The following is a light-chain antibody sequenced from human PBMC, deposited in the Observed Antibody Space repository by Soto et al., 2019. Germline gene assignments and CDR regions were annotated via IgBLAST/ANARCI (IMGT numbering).Light chain of an antibody. CDR1: QSVSNNY. CDR2: GAS. J-gene: IGKJ1*01. CDR3: QQYAASPRT. V-gene: IGKV3-20*01. Sequence: EIVLTQSPGTLSLSPRERATLSCRASQSVSNNYLAWYQHRPGQAPRLLIYGASTRAPGIPDRFSGSGSGTDFTLTISSLEPEDFDVYYCQQYAASPRTFGQGTQVEV.